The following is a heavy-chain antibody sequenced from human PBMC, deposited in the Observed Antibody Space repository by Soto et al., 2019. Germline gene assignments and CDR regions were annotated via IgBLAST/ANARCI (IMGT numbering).Heavy chain of an antibody. CDR2: IIPILGIA. J-gene: IGHJ4*02. V-gene: IGHV1-69*02. CDR1: GGTFSSYT. CDR3: AGVPETRGVPLLDY. Sequence: QVQLVQSGAEVKKPGSSVKVSCKASGGTFSSYTISWVRQAPGQGLEWMGRIIPILGIANYAQKFQGRVTITADKSTSRAYMEPSSLRSEDTAVYYCAGVPETRGVPLLDYWGQGTLVTVSS. D-gene: IGHD3-3*01.